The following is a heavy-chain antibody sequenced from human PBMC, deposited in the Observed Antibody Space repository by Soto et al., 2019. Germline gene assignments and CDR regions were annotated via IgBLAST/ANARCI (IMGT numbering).Heavy chain of an antibody. CDR3: ARRYGGNLDY. CDR2: IYYSGST. D-gene: IGHD1-26*01. V-gene: IGHV4-59*01. J-gene: IGHJ4*02. Sequence: SETLSLTCTVSGSSISSYYWSWIRQPPGKRLEWIGYIYYSGSTNYNPALKSRVTISVDTSKHQFSVKLTFLLAADTAVYYCARRYGGNLDYWGQGTLVTVSP. CDR1: GSSISSYY.